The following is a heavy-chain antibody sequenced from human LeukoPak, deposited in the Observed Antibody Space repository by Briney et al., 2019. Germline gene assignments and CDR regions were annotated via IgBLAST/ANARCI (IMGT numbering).Heavy chain of an antibody. V-gene: IGHV4-61*02. CDR2: IFSSGST. CDR3: AREDTDYGAGY. CDR1: GGSISSPSYY. Sequence: PQTLSLTCTVPGGSISSPSYYWSWIRQSADKKLEWIGRIFSSGSTSFNPSLQSRVIISLDTSRNQFSLRLSSVTAADSAVYYCAREDTDYGAGYWGQGTLVTVSS. J-gene: IGHJ4*02. D-gene: IGHD4-17*01.